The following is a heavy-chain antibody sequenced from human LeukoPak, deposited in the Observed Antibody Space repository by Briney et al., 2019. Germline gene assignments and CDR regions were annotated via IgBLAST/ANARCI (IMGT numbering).Heavy chain of an antibody. V-gene: IGHV4-34*01. CDR1: GGSFSGYY. CDR2: INHSGST. Sequence: SETLSLTCAVSGGSFSGYYWTWIRQPPGKGLEWIGEINHSGSTNYNPSLKSRVTISVDTSKNQFSLKLSSVTAADTAVYYCARLGASGGWGQGTLVTVSS. D-gene: IGHD3-16*01. J-gene: IGHJ4*02. CDR3: ARLGASGG.